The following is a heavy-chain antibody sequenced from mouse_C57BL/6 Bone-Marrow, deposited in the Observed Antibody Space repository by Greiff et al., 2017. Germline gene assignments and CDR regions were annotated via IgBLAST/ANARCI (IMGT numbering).Heavy chain of an antibody. CDR3: ARETVVAHWYFDV. Sequence: VQLQQPGAELARPGASVKLSCKASGYTFTSYGISWVKQRTGQGLEWIGELYPRSGNTYYNEKFKGKATLTADKSSSTAYMELRSLTSEDSAVSVYARETVVAHWYFDVWGTGTTVTVSS. CDR1: GYTFTSYG. D-gene: IGHD1-1*01. CDR2: LYPRSGNT. J-gene: IGHJ1*03. V-gene: IGHV1-81*01.